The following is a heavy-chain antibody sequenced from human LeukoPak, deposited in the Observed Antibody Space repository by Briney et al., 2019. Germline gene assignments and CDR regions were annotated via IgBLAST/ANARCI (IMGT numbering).Heavy chain of an antibody. CDR1: GYTFTGYY. CDR2: INPNSGGT. Sequence: ASVKVSCTASGYTFTGYYMHWVRHAPPQGREWMGGINPNSGGTNYAQKFQGRVTMTRDTSISTAYMELSRLRSDDTAVYYGARDKYYYDSSGPAPFDYWGQGTLVTVSS. V-gene: IGHV1-2*02. J-gene: IGHJ4*02. D-gene: IGHD3-22*01. CDR3: ARDKYYYDSSGPAPFDY.